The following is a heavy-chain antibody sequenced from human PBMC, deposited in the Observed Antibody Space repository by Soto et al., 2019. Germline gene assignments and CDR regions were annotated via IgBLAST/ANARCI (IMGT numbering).Heavy chain of an antibody. Sequence: QVQLVQSGAEVKKPGSSVKVSCKASGGTFSSYAISWVRQAPGQGLEWMGGIIPIFGTANYAQKFQGRVXITADESTSTXXMXLSXLRSEDTAVYYCASTYTYRSSSFAPITYYYYGMDVWGQGTTVTVSS. V-gene: IGHV1-69*12. D-gene: IGHD6-6*01. CDR2: IIPIFGTA. CDR1: GGTFSSYA. CDR3: ASTYTYRSSSFAPITYYYYGMDV. J-gene: IGHJ6*02.